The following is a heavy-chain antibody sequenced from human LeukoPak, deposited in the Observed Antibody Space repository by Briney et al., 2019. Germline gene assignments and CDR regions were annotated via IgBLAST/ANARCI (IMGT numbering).Heavy chain of an antibody. J-gene: IGHJ4*02. D-gene: IGHD2-21*02. CDR3: AKGNCGGDCYLLAGFDY. CDR1: GFTFSSYG. CDR2: ISYDGSNK. Sequence: PGRSLRLSCAASGFTFSSYGMHWVRQAPGKGLEWVAVISYDGSNKYYADSVKGRFTISRDNSKNTLYLQMNSLRAEDTAVYYCAKGNCGGDCYLLAGFDYWGQGTLVTVSS. V-gene: IGHV3-30*18.